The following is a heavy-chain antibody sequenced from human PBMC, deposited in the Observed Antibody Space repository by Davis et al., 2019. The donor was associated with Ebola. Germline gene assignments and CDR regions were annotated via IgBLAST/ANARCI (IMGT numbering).Heavy chain of an antibody. CDR1: GFTFSGSA. V-gene: IGHV3-73*01. CDR3: TTTTDAFDI. CDR2: IRSKDNSYAT. J-gene: IGHJ3*02. D-gene: IGHD1-7*01. Sequence: GGSLRLSCAPSGFTFSGSAMHWVRQASGKGLEWVGRIRSKDNSYATAYTASVKGRFTISRDDSKNTAYLQMNSLKTEDTAVYYCTTTTDAFDIWGQGTMVTVSS.